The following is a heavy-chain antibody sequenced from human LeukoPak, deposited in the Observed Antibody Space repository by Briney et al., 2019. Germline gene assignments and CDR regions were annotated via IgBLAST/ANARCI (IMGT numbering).Heavy chain of an antibody. CDR3: ARGGSGSYYHLFDY. Sequence: GGSLRLSCAASGFTFSSYSMNWVRQAPGKRLEWVSSISSSSSYIYYADSVKGRFTISRDNAKNSLYLQMNSLRAEDTAVYYCARGGSGSYYHLFDYWGQGTLVTVSS. CDR2: ISSSSSYI. CDR1: GFTFSSYS. J-gene: IGHJ4*02. D-gene: IGHD3-10*01. V-gene: IGHV3-21*01.